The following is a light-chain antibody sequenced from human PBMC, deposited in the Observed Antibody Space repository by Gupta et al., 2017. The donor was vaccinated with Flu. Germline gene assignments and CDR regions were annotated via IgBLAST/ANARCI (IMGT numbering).Light chain of an antibody. J-gene: IGLJ2*01. CDR3: QVWDGGRDDSGL. CDR1: NIGSKS. CDR2: DDS. Sequence: SYELTQPPSVSVAPGQTARMTCGGNNIGSKSVNWYQQKPGQAPVVVVYDDSDRPSGTPELFSGSHSGNTATLTINRVDAGEEADYYCQVWDGGRDDSGLFGGGTKLTVL. V-gene: IGLV3-21*02.